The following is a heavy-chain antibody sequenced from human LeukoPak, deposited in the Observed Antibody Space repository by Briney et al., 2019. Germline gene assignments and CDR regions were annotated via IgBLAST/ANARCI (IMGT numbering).Heavy chain of an antibody. J-gene: IGHJ4*02. D-gene: IGHD5-24*01. V-gene: IGHV4-34*01. CDR2: ICHTGNT. CDR3: AKEEGYNAH. Sequence: SETLSLTCAVYGGSFNGYWSWVRQTPGKGLEWIGEICHTGNTKYNPSLTSRVTISVDMSRTQFSLKLTSMTAADTAVYYCAKEEGYNAHWGQGTLVTDSS. CDR1: GGSFNGY.